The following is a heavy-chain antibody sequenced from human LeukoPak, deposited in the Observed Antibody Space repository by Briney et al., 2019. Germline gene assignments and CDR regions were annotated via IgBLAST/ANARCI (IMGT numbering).Heavy chain of an antibody. J-gene: IGHJ6*02. V-gene: IGHV3-30*03. CDR2: ISYDGSNK. CDR3: ARDSFYYGMDV. Sequence: GGSLRLSCAASGFTFSSYGMHWVRQAPGKGLEWVAVISYDGSNKYYADSMKGRFTISRDNSKHTLYLQMNRRRAEDTAVYYCARDSFYYGMDVWGQGTTVTVSS. CDR1: GFTFSSYG.